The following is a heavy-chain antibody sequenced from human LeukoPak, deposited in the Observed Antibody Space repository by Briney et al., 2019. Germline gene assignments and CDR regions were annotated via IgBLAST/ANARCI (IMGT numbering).Heavy chain of an antibody. V-gene: IGHV4-59*01. CDR1: GGSISSYY. CDR3: ARVGSGWYSNY. Sequence: KPSETLSLTCTVSGGSISSYYWSWIRQPPGKGLEWIGYIYYSGSTNYNPSLKSRVTISVDTSKNQFSLKLSSVTAADTAVYYCARVGSGWYSNYWGQGTLVTVSS. J-gene: IGHJ4*02. CDR2: IYYSGST. D-gene: IGHD6-19*01.